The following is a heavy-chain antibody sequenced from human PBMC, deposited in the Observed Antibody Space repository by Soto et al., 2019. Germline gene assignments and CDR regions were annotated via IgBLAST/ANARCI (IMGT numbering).Heavy chain of an antibody. CDR3: ASSYTGRPSSGSFDH. Sequence: QLQLQESGSGLVKPSQTLSLTCAVSGGSITIGGHSWSWIRQSPGKGLEWIGYIYHSGGTYYNPCRNSRVTIAIDRSKNEFALKLTSATAADTAVYYCASSYTGRPSSGSFDHWGQGTLVTVSS. CDR1: GGSITIGGHS. V-gene: IGHV4-30-2*06. D-gene: IGHD6-25*01. J-gene: IGHJ4*02. CDR2: IYHSGGT.